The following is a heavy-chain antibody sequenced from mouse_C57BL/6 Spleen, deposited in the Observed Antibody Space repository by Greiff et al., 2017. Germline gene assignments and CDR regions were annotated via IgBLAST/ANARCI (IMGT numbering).Heavy chain of an antibody. J-gene: IGHJ4*01. CDR2: IYPGDGDT. D-gene: IGHD2-1*01. Sequence: QVQLQQSGAELVKPGASVKISCKASGYAFSSYWMNWVKQRPGKGLEWIGQIYPGDGDTNYNGKFKGKATLTADKSSSTAYMQLSSLTSEDSAVYFCARYGNYEDAMDYWGQGTSDTVFS. CDR3: ARYGNYEDAMDY. CDR1: GYAFSSYW. V-gene: IGHV1-80*01.